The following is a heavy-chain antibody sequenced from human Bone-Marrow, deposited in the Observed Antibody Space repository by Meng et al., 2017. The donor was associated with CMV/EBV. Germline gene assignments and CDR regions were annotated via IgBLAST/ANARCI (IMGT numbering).Heavy chain of an antibody. CDR1: GFTFSSYA. D-gene: IGHD6-19*01. V-gene: IGHV3-48*04. J-gene: IGHJ3*02. Sequence: GESLKISCAASGFTFSSYAMHWVRQAPGKGLEWVSYISSSGSTIYYADSVKGRFTISRDNAKNSLYLQMNSLRAEDTAVYYCARLDGSSGWYRGSDAFDIWGQGTMVTVSS. CDR2: ISSSGSTI. CDR3: ARLDGSSGWYRGSDAFDI.